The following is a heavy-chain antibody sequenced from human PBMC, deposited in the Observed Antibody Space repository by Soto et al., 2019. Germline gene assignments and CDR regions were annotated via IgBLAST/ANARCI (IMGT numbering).Heavy chain of an antibody. CDR3: ARESRYCSGGSCYFLPGIDY. CDR2: IIPIFGTA. CDR1: GGTFSSYA. J-gene: IGHJ4*02. V-gene: IGHV1-69*12. Sequence: QVQPVQAGAEVKKPGSSVKVSCKASGGTFSSYAISGVRQAPGQGLEGMGGIIPIFGTANYAQTFQGRVTITADESTSTAYMELSRLRSEETAVYYCARESRYCSGGSCYFLPGIDYWGQGTLVTVSS. D-gene: IGHD2-15*01.